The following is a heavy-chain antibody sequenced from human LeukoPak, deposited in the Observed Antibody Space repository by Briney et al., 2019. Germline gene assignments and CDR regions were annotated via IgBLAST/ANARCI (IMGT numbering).Heavy chain of an antibody. J-gene: IGHJ3*02. Sequence: SETLSPTCTVSGASISSGSYYWNWIRQPAGKGLEWIGRIFASGSTNYNPSLKSRVTISVDTSKNQFSLKLSSVTAADTAVYYCARIHSGVEMATSDFDIWGQGTMVTVSS. V-gene: IGHV4-61*02. CDR1: GASISSGSYY. D-gene: IGHD5-24*01. CDR3: ARIHSGVEMATSDFDI. CDR2: IFASGST.